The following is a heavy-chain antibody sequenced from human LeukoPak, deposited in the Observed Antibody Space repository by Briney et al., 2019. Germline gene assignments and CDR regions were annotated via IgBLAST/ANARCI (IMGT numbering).Heavy chain of an antibody. D-gene: IGHD2-15*01. Sequence: SQTLSLTCTVSGGSISSGDYYWSWIRQPAGKGLEWIGRIYTSGSTNYNPSLKSRVTMSVDTSKNQFSLKLSSVTAADTAVYYCARDKYCSGGSCYSTRPNWFDPWGQGTLVTVSS. CDR3: ARDKYCSGGSCYSTRPNWFDP. V-gene: IGHV4-61*02. CDR2: IYTSGST. CDR1: GGSISSGDYY. J-gene: IGHJ5*02.